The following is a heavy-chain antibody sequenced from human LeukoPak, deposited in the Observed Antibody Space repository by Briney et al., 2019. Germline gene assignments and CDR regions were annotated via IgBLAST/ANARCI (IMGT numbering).Heavy chain of an antibody. V-gene: IGHV3-43*01. CDR2: ISWDGGST. CDR3: AKDIAYGGNAPGFDY. Sequence: GGSLRLSCAASGFTFDNYTMHWVRQAPGKGLEGVSLISWDGGSTYYADSVKGRFTISRDNSKNSLYLQMNSLRTEDTALYYCAKDIAYGGNAPGFDYWGQGTLVTVSS. CDR1: GFTFDNYT. J-gene: IGHJ4*02. D-gene: IGHD4-23*01.